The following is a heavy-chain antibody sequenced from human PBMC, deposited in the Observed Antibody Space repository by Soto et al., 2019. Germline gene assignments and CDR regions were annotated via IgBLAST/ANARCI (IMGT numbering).Heavy chain of an antibody. CDR2: INAGNGNT. Sequence: ASVKVSCKASGYTFTSYAMHWVRQAPGQRLEWMGWINAGNGNTKYSQKFQGRVTITRDTSASTAYMELSSLRSEDTAVYYCASTPAGIAAAGSFDYWGQGTLVTVSS. V-gene: IGHV1-3*01. J-gene: IGHJ4*02. D-gene: IGHD6-13*01. CDR3: ASTPAGIAAAGSFDY. CDR1: GYTFTSYA.